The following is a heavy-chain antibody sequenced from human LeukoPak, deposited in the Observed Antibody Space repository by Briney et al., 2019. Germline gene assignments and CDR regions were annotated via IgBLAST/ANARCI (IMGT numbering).Heavy chain of an antibody. V-gene: IGHV4-34*01. J-gene: IGHJ4*02. Sequence: SETLSLTCAVYGGSFSGYYWSWIRQPPGKGLEWIGEINHSGSTNYNPSLKSRVTISVDTSKNQFSLKLSSVTAADTAVYYCARDKYCYDSSGYYTPFGYWGQGTLVTVSS. CDR3: ARDKYCYDSSGYYTPFGY. CDR2: INHSGST. D-gene: IGHD3-22*01. CDR1: GGSFSGYY.